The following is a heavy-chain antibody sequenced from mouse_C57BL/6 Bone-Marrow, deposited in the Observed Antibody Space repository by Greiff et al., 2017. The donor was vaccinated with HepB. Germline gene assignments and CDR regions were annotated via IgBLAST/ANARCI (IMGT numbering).Heavy chain of an antibody. V-gene: IGHV1-50*01. CDR2: IDPSDSYT. J-gene: IGHJ4*01. CDR1: GYTFTSYW. D-gene: IGHD2-3*01. CDR3: ARDGYYFYYAMDY. Sequence: VQLQQPGAELVKPGASVKLSCKASGYTFTSYWMQWVKQRPGQGLEWIGEIDPSDSYTNYNQKFKGKATLTVDTSSSTAYMQLSSLTSEDSAVYYCARDGYYFYYAMDYWDQGTSVTVSS.